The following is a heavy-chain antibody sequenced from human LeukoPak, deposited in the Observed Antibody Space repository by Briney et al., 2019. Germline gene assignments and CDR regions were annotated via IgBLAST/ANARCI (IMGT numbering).Heavy chain of an antibody. Sequence: SETLSLTCDVSGGSISNNNWWTWVRQPPGEGLEWIGEVHLSGRTNYNPSLESRVTMSVDMSENHISLKLTSVTAADTAVYYCAREGGPYRPLDYSGQGTLVTVSS. CDR1: GGSISNNNW. V-gene: IGHV4-4*02. CDR2: VHLSGRT. CDR3: AREGGPYRPLDY. J-gene: IGHJ4*02.